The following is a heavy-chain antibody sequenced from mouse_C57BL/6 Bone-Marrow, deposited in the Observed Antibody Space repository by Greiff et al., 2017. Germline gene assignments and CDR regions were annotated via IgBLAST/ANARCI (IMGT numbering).Heavy chain of an antibody. Sequence: VQLQQSGAELVRPGASVTLSCKASGYTFTDYEMHWVKQTPVHGLEWIGAIDPETGGTAYNQKFKGKAILTADTSSSTAYMELRSLTSEDSAVYYCTRCYDYGGSWFAYWGQGTLVTVSA. V-gene: IGHV1-15*01. CDR1: GYTFTDYE. CDR3: TRCYDYGGSWFAY. J-gene: IGHJ3*01. D-gene: IGHD2-4*01. CDR2: IDPETGGT.